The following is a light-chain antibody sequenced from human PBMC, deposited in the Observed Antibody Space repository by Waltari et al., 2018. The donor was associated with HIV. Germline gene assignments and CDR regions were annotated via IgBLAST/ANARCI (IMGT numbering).Light chain of an antibody. J-gene: IGKJ3*01. CDR1: QSIGKD. CDR2: AAS. CDR3: LQDGSFPLT. V-gene: IGKV1-6*01. Sequence: AIQMTQSPSSLSASVGDRVSITGRESQSIGKDLGWYQQKSGKAPKVLIYAASSVQSGVSSRFSGSRSGTDFTLTISSLQPEDSATYYCLQDGSFPLTFGPGTKVDV.